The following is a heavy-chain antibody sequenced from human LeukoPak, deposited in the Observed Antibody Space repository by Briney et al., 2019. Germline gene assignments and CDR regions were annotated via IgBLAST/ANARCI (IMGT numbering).Heavy chain of an antibody. D-gene: IGHD2-2*01. Sequence: PSETLSLTCAVYGGSFSGYYWSWIRQPPGKGLEWIGEINHSGSTNYNPSLKSRVTISVDTSKNQFSLKLSSVTAADTAVYYCARGVSIVLVPAAHRKRNYYYMDVWGKGTTVTVSS. V-gene: IGHV4-34*01. CDR2: INHSGST. CDR1: GGSFSGYY. CDR3: ARGVSIVLVPAAHRKRNYYYMDV. J-gene: IGHJ6*03.